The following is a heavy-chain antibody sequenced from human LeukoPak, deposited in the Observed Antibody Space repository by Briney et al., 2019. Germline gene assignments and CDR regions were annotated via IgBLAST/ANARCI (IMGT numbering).Heavy chain of an antibody. CDR2: MYHRGST. Sequence: PSETLSLTCSVSGHSISSGYYWGGIRQPPGKGLEGIGTMYHRGSTYYNPSLKSRVTMSGDTSKNHLSLKLSSVIAADAATNYSARHRRDTINTRYYFYYIDASGEGTKVTVSS. CDR1: GHSISSGYY. J-gene: IGHJ6*03. D-gene: IGHD3-16*02. CDR3: ARHRRDTINTRYYFYYIDA. V-gene: IGHV4-38-2*01.